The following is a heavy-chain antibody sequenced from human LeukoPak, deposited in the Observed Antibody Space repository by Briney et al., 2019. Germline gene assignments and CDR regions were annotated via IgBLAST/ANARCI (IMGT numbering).Heavy chain of an antibody. D-gene: IGHD5-18*01. J-gene: IGHJ4*02. CDR2: INAGNGNT. CDR1: GYTFTSYA. V-gene: IGHV1-3*01. Sequence: ASVTVSCKASGYTFTSYAMHWVRQAPGQRLEWMGWINAGNGNTKYSQKFQGRVTITRDTSASTAYMELSSLRSEDTAVYYCARAATLVDTAMVLYWGQGTLVTVSS. CDR3: ARAATLVDTAMVLY.